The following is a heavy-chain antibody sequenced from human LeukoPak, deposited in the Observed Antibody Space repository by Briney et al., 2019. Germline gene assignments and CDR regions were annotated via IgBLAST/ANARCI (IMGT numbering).Heavy chain of an antibody. D-gene: IGHD3-22*01. CDR3: ARGDSSGYYFFDY. J-gene: IGHJ4*02. CDR1: GFTFSSYS. Sequence: PGGSLRLSCAASGFTFSSYSMNWVRQAPGKGLEWVSYISSSSSTIYYADSVKGRFTISRDNAKNSLYLQMNSLRAEDTAVYYCARGDSSGYYFFDYWGQGTLVTVSS. CDR2: ISSSSSTI. V-gene: IGHV3-48*01.